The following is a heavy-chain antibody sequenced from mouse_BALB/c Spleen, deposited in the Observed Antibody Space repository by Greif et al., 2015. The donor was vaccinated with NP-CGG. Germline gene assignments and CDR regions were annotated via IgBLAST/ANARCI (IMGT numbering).Heavy chain of an antibody. CDR1: GYTFTDYY. V-gene: IGHV1-84*02. CDR3: ASRTGTEAMDY. Sequence: VQLQQSGPELVKPGASVKISCKASGYTFTDYYINWVKQKPGQGLEWIGWIYPGSSNTKYNEKFKGKATLTVGTSSSTAYMQLSSLTSEDTAVYFCASRTGTEAMDYWGQGTSVTVSS. J-gene: IGHJ4*01. CDR2: IYPGSSNT. D-gene: IGHD4-1*01.